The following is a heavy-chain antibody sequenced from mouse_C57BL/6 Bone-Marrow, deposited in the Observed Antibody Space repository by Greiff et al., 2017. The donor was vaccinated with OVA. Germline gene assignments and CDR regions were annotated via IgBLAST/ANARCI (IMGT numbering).Heavy chain of an antibody. J-gene: IGHJ1*03. D-gene: IGHD1-1*01. CDR2: INPNNGGT. CDR3: TRDITTVVGNRAHWYFDV. V-gene: IGHV1-26*01. Sequence: VQLQQSGPEPVKPGASVKISCKASGYTFTDYYMNWVKQSHGKSLEWIGDINPNNGGTSYNQKFKGKAILTADKSSSTAYMELRSLTSEDSAVYYCTRDITTVVGNRAHWYFDVWGTGTTVTVSS. CDR1: GYTFTDYY.